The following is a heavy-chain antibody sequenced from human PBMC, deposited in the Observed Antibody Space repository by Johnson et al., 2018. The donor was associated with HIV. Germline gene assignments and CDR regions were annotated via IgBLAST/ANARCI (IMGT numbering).Heavy chain of an antibody. J-gene: IGHJ3*02. D-gene: IGHD6-13*01. CDR1: GFTFSSYA. CDR3: ARDRGAIAAAVNDAFDI. Sequence: VQLVESGGGVVQPGRSLRLSCAASGFTFSSYAIHWVRQAPGKGLEWVAVISYDGRNKHNADSVKGRFTISRDNAKNSLYLQMNSLRAEDTALYYCARDRGAIAAAVNDAFDIWGQGTMVTVSS. CDR2: ISYDGRNK. V-gene: IGHV3-30*04.